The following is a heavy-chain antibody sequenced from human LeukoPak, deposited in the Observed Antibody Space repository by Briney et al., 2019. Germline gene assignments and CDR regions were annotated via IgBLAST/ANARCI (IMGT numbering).Heavy chain of an antibody. D-gene: IGHD5-24*01. CDR2: IYYSGTT. J-gene: IGHJ4*02. Sequence: SETLSLTCTVSGGSINSSSRNSYYWGWIRQPPGKGLEWVGGIYYSGTTYYSPSLKSRVTISVDTSKNQFSLKLSSVTAADTAVYYCARGGPPGGGYNLGVNYFDYWGQGTLVTVSS. CDR1: GGSINSSSRNSYY. CDR3: ARGGPPGGGYNLGVNYFDY. V-gene: IGHV4-39*07.